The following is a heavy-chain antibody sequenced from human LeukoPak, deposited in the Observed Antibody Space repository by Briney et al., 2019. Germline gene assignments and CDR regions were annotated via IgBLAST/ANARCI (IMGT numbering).Heavy chain of an antibody. J-gene: IGHJ3*02. CDR1: GFTFSSYG. CDR3: AKDQDSGSYRGAFDI. D-gene: IGHD1-26*01. CDR2: ISYDGSNK. V-gene: IGHV3-30*18. Sequence: GGSLRLSCAASGFTFSSYGMHWVRQAPGKGLEWVAVISYDGSNKYYADSVKGRFTISRDNSKNTLYLQMSSLRAEDTAVYYCAKDQDSGSYRGAFDIWGQGTMVTVSS.